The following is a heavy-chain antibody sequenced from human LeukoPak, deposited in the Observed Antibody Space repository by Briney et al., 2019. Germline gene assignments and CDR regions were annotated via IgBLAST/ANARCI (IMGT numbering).Heavy chain of an antibody. CDR3: ARDGFGELWVGMDV. CDR2: INTDENII. D-gene: IGHD3-10*01. Sequence: GGSLRLSCAASGFTFSSYSMNWVRQAPGEGLVWVSRINTDENIITYADSVKGRFTISRDNAKNTLYLQMNSLRAEDTAVYYCARDGFGELWVGMDVWGQGTTVTVSS. V-gene: IGHV3-74*01. CDR1: GFTFSSYS. J-gene: IGHJ6*02.